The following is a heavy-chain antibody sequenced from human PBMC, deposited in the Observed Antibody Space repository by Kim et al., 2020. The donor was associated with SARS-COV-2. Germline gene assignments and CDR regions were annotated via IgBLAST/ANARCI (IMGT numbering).Heavy chain of an antibody. CDR2: IYYSGST. Sequence: SETLSLTCTVSGGSISSYYWSWIRQPPGKGLEWIGYIYYSGSTNYNPSLKSRVTISVDTSKNQFSLKLSSVTAADTAVYYCASLVSDSDSNYYDSSGYIDYWGQGTLVTVSS. CDR1: GGSISSYY. V-gene: IGHV4-59*08. J-gene: IGHJ4*02. CDR3: ASLVSDSDSNYYDSSGYIDY. D-gene: IGHD3-22*01.